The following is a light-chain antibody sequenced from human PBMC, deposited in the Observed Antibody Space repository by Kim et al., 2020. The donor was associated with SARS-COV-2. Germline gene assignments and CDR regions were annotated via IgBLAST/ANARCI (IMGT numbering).Light chain of an antibody. CDR3: QQYGSSPVT. J-gene: IGKJ4*01. CDR2: DAS. V-gene: IGKV3-20*01. Sequence: DIVLTQSPGTLSLSPGERANLSCRASQSVGSSRIAWYQQTLGRPPRLLIYDASRRATGIPDRFGGSGSGTDFTLTISRLEPDDFAVYYCQQYGSSPVTFGGGTKVDIK. CDR1: QSVGSSR.